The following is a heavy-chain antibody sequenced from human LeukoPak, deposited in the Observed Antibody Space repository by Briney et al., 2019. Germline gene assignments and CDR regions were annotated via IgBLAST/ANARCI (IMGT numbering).Heavy chain of an antibody. CDR1: GFTFSSYS. Sequence: GGSLRLSCAASGFTFSSYSMNWVRQAPGKGLEWVSSITRSNYIYYADSVKGRFTISRDNAKNSVYLHMNSLRAEDTALYYCARLSAYYYGSFFYYYMDVWGKGTTVTVSS. CDR2: ITRSNYI. J-gene: IGHJ6*03. D-gene: IGHD3-10*01. CDR3: ARLSAYYYGSFFYYYMDV. V-gene: IGHV3-21*06.